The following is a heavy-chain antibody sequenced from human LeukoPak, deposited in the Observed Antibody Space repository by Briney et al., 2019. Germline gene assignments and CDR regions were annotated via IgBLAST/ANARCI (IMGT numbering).Heavy chain of an antibody. V-gene: IGHV4-59*01. D-gene: IGHD6-6*01. CDR1: GGSISSYY. CDR2: IYYRGST. Sequence: SETLSLTCTVSGGSISSYYWSWIRQSPGKGLEWIGYIYYRGSTDNNPSLKGRVTISVDTSKNQFSLKLSSVTAADTAVYYCARDAWGSSTSLGYYYYMDVWGEGTTVIVSS. J-gene: IGHJ6*03. CDR3: ARDAWGSSTSLGYYYYMDV.